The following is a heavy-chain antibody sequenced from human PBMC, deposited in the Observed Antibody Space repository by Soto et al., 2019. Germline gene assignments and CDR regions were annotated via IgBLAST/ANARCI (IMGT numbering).Heavy chain of an antibody. J-gene: IGHJ4*02. CDR3: ARVTMLVAVGYFDY. CDR2: INHSGST. CDR1: GGSFSGYY. Sequence: SETLSLTCAVYGGSFSGYYWSWIRQPPGKGLEWIGEINHSGSTNYNPSLKSRVTISVDTSKNQFSLKLSSVTAADTAVYYCARVTMLVAVGYFDYWGQGTLVPVSS. V-gene: IGHV4-34*01. D-gene: IGHD3-22*01.